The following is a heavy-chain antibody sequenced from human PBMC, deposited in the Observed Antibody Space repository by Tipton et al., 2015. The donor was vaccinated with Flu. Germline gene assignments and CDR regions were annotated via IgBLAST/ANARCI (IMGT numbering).Heavy chain of an antibody. CDR1: GYTFTSYA. Sequence: QMQLVQSGAEVKKPGASVKVSCKASGYTFTSYAMHWVRQAPGQRLEWMGWINAGNGNTKYSQKFQGRVTITRDTSASTAYMELSSLRSEDTAVYYCARGGRDYITMVRGVDYYYYYGMDVWGQGTPVTVSS. J-gene: IGHJ6*02. V-gene: IGHV1-3*01. CDR2: INAGNGNT. D-gene: IGHD3-10*01. CDR3: ARGGRDYITMVRGVDYYYYYGMDV.